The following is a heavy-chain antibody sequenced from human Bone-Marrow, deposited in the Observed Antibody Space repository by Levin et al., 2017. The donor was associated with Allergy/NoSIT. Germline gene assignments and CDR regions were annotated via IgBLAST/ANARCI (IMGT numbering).Heavy chain of an antibody. V-gene: IGHV4-31*03. CDR2: IYYGGNS. CDR3: VRERTGRNYHDYYYMDV. J-gene: IGHJ6*03. CDR1: GASISSGGYY. D-gene: IGHD4-17*01. Sequence: SQTLSLTCTVSGASISSGGYYWGWVRHSPGKGLEWIGYIYYGGNSYYNPSLRSRVSLSVGTSKNEIALKLNSVTAADTAVYYCVRERTGRNYHDYYYMDVWGRGTRVTVSS.